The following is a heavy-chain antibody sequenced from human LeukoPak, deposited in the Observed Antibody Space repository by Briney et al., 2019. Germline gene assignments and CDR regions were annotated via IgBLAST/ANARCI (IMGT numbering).Heavy chain of an antibody. J-gene: IGHJ6*03. CDR2: ISSSSSYI. CDR3: ARVYYDILTGYYMDV. D-gene: IGHD3-9*01. V-gene: IGHV3-21*04. Sequence: PGGSLRLSCAASGFTFSSYEMNWVRQAPGKGLEWVSSISSSSSYIYYADSVKGRFTISRDNAKNSLYLQMNSLRAEDTAVYYCARVYYDILTGYYMDVWGKGTTVTVSS. CDR1: GFTFSSYE.